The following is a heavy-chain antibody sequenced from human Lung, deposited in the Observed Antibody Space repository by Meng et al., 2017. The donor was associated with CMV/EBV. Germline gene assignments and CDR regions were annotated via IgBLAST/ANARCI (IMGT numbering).Heavy chain of an antibody. CDR3: ARGPHKNRYGRDSPRGFYYGMDV. D-gene: IGHD4-23*01. V-gene: IGHV4-34*01. CDR1: GGSFSDYY. CDR2: ITHRGSS. J-gene: IGHJ6*02. Sequence: SXTLSLXCAVYGGSFSDYYWTWIRQPPGKGLEWIGEITHRGSSNYNPSLKSRVSASVDMSKKQFSLKLSSPTAADTAVYFCARGPHKNRYGRDSPRGFYYGMDVWXPGTXVTVSS.